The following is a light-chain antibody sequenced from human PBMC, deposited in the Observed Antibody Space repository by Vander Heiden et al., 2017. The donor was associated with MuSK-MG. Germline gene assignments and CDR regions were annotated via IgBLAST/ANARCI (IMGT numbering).Light chain of an antibody. V-gene: IGKV1-5*03. J-gene: IGKJ1*01. CDR2: KAS. CDR1: QSISSW. Sequence: DIQMTQSPSTLSASVGDRVTITCRASQSISSWLAWYQQKPGKAPKLLIYKASSLESGVPSRFSGSGYGTEFTLTISSRQPDDFATYYCQQYNSYWTWTFGQGTKVXIK. CDR3: QQYNSYWTWT.